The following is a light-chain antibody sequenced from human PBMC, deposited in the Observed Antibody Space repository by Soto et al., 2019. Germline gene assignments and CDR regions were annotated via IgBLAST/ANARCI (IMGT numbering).Light chain of an antibody. CDR1: QTISNY. J-gene: IGKJ3*01. CDR2: GAS. Sequence: DIQMTQSPSSLSASVGDRVTITCRARQTISNYLNWYQQKPGKAPKLLIYGASSLQSGVPSGFSGSGSGTHFTLTISSLQPEDFATYYCQQSYSSPFTFGPGTKVDIK. CDR3: QQSYSSPFT. V-gene: IGKV1-39*01.